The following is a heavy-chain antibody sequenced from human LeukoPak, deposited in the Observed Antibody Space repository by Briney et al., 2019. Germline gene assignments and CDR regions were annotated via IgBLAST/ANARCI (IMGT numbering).Heavy chain of an antibody. CDR2: IYHSGST. Sequence: PSETLSLTCTVSGGSVSSGSYYWSWIRQPPGKGLEWIGEIYHSGSTNYNPSLKSRVTISVDKSKDQFSLKLSSVTAADTAVYYCARERGLSLYSSGWLDYWGQGTLVTVSS. V-gene: IGHV4-61*01. J-gene: IGHJ4*02. D-gene: IGHD6-19*01. CDR3: ARERGLSLYSSGWLDY. CDR1: GGSVSSGSYY.